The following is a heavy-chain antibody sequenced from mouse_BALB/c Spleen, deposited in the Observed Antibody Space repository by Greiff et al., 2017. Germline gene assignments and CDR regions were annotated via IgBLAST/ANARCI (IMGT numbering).Heavy chain of an antibody. V-gene: IGHV1-14*01. Sequence: VHVKQSGPELVKPGASVKMSCKASGYTFTSYVMHWVKQKPGQGLEWIGYINPYNDGTKYNEKFKGKATLTSDKSSSTAYMELSSLTSEDSAVYYCASYYGSSYPFAYWGQGTLVTVSA. D-gene: IGHD1-1*01. CDR2: INPYNDGT. J-gene: IGHJ3*01. CDR1: GYTFTSYV. CDR3: ASYYGSSYPFAY.